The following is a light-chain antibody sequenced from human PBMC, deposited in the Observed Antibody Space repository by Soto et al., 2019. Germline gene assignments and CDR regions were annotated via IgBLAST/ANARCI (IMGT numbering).Light chain of an antibody. V-gene: IGLV2-14*01. CDR1: SSDVGGYNY. CDR2: DVS. Sequence: QSVLTQPASVSGSPGQSITISCTGTSSDVGGYNYVSWYQQHPGKAPKLMIYDVSNRPSGVSNRFSGSKSGNTASLTISGPQAEDGADYYCSSYTGSSTVFGTGTKVTVL. J-gene: IGLJ1*01. CDR3: SSYTGSSTV.